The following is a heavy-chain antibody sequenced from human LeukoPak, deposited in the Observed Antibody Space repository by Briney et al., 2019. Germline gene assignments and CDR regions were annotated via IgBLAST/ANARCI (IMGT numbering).Heavy chain of an antibody. CDR2: ISGSGDST. CDR1: GFTFNDHA. V-gene: IGHV3-23*01. J-gene: IGHJ4*02. D-gene: IGHD3-3*01. Sequence: TGGSLRLSCAGAGFTFNDHAMSWVHQAPGKGLEWVASISGSGDSTYYADYVKGRSTISTDNAKNVVYFEMHSLRGEDTAVYFCPRGGKNFDFWRFDYWGQGTLVVVSS. CDR3: PRGGKNFDFWRFDY.